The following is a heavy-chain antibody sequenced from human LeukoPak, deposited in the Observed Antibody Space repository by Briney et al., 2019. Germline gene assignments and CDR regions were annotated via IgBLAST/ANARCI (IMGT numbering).Heavy chain of an antibody. CDR1: GGSVSSYV. V-gene: IGHV4-59*08. CDR3: ARPSSGSSSWYDIDY. D-gene: IGHD6-13*01. J-gene: IGHJ4*02. CDR2: IYYSGST. Sequence: SETLSPTCTVSGGSVSSYVWSWIRQPPGKGLEWIGYIYYSGSTNYNPSLKSRVTISVDTSKNQLSLKLSSVTAADTAVYYCARPSSGSSSWYDIDYWGQGTLVTVSS.